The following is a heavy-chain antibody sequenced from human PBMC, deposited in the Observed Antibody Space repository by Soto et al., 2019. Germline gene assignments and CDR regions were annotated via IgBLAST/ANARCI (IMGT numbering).Heavy chain of an antibody. J-gene: IGHJ4*02. Sequence: SETLSLTCSVSGGSISSSSYYWGWIRQPPGKGLEWIGSIYYSGSTYYNPSLKSRVTISVDTSKNQFSLKLSSVTAADTAVYYCARPRYYDFWSGYDAFDYWGQGTPVTVSS. D-gene: IGHD3-3*01. V-gene: IGHV4-39*01. CDR1: GGSISSSSYY. CDR2: IYYSGST. CDR3: ARPRYYDFWSGYDAFDY.